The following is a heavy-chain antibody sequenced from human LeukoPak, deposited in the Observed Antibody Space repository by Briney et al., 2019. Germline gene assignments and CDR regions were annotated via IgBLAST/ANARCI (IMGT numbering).Heavy chain of an antibody. CDR1: GGSFSGYY. V-gene: IGHV4-34*01. CDR2: INHSGST. CDR3: ARGWDRWLQPLHFDY. D-gene: IGHD5-24*01. Sequence: PSETLSLTCAVYGGSFSGYYWSWIRQPPGKGLEWIGEINHSGSTNYNPSLKSRVTISVDTSKNQFSLKLSSVTAADTAVYYCARGWDRWLQPLHFDYWGQGTLVTASS. J-gene: IGHJ4*02.